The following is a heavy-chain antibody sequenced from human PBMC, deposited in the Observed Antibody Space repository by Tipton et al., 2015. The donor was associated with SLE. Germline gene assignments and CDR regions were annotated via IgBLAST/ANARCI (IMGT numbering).Heavy chain of an antibody. Sequence: SLRLSCAASGFTFSSCGMHWVRQAPGKGLEWVAFIRYDGSNKYYADSVKGRFTISRDNSKNTLYLRMNSLRAEDTAVYYCAKGDDFWSGLNWFDPWGQGTLVTVSS. J-gene: IGHJ5*02. D-gene: IGHD3-3*01. CDR1: GFTFSSCG. CDR3: AKGDDFWSGLNWFDP. V-gene: IGHV3-30*02. CDR2: IRYDGSNK.